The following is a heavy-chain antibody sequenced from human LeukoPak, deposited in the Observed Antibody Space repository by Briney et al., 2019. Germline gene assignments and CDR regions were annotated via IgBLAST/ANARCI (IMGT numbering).Heavy chain of an antibody. Sequence: SVKVSCKASGYTFTGYYMHWVRQAPGQGLEWMGGIIPIFGTANYAQKFQGRVTITADESTSTAYMELSSLRSEDTAVYYCARSSRYAKGHRFDYWGQGTLVTVSS. J-gene: IGHJ4*02. CDR2: IIPIFGTA. D-gene: IGHD2-2*01. CDR1: GYTFTGYY. CDR3: ARSSRYAKGHRFDY. V-gene: IGHV1-69*13.